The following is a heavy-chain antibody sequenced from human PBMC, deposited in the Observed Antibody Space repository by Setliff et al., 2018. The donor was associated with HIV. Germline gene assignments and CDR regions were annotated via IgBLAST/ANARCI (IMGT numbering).Heavy chain of an antibody. D-gene: IGHD1-26*01. CDR2: INAVNGNT. V-gene: IGHV1-3*01. CDR1: GYSFSSFA. CDR3: ARGPSVGWEVLRTDY. J-gene: IGHJ4*02. Sequence: ASVKVSCKASGYSFSSFAMHWVRQAPGQRLEWMAWINAVNGNTKYSQKFQGRVTITKDTSASTAYMELSSLRSEDTAVYYCARGPSVGWEVLRTDYWGQGTVVTVSS.